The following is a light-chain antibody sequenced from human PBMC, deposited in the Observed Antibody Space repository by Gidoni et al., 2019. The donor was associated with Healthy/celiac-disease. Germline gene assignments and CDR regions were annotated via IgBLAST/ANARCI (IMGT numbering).Light chain of an antibody. V-gene: IGKV3-11*01. Sequence: DIVLTQSPATLSLSPGERATLSCVASQSVSSYLAWYQQKPGQAPRLLIYDASNRATGIPARFSGSGSGTDFTLTISSLEPEDFAVYYCQQSSNWPGTFXGXTKVEIK. CDR3: QQSSNWPGT. CDR2: DAS. CDR1: QSVSSY. J-gene: IGKJ4*01.